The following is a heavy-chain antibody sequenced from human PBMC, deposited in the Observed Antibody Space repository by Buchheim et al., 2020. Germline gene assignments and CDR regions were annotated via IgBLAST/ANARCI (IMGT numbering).Heavy chain of an antibody. Sequence: QVQLVESGGGVVQPGRSLRLSCAASGFTFSSYGMPWVRQAPGTGLEWVAVISYDGSNKYYADSVKGRFTISRDNSKNPLYLQMNSLRAEDTAVYYCARSMTTVTSRYGMDVWGQGTT. CDR1: GFTFSSYG. CDR3: ARSMTTVTSRYGMDV. CDR2: ISYDGSNK. J-gene: IGHJ6*02. V-gene: IGHV3-30*03. D-gene: IGHD4-17*01.